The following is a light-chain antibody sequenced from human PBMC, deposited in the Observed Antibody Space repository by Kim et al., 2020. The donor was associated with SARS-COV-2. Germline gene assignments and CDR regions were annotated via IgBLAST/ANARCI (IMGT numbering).Light chain of an antibody. V-gene: IGKV1-5*01. CDR3: QQYNSYSYT. CDR1: QSISSW. Sequence: SASGGDRVPLTWRASQSISSWLAWYQQQPGNASKLSIYEASSLESGVPASFSGSGSGTEFTRTTSSLQPDDFATYYCQQYNSYSYTFGQGTKLEIK. CDR2: EAS. J-gene: IGKJ2*01.